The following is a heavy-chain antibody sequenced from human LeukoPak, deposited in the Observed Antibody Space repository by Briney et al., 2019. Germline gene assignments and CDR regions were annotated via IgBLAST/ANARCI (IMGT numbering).Heavy chain of an antibody. CDR2: TNHSGST. J-gene: IGHJ4*02. D-gene: IGHD1-26*01. V-gene: IGHV4-34*04. Sequence: SETLSPTCAVYGVSFSGYCWSWIRQPPGKGVEWIGETNHSGSTNNNPSLKSRATISVDTSKSQFSLKLSSVTAADTAVYYCARGVSPKGMGGRRFDYWGQGTLVTVSS. CDR1: GVSFSGYC. CDR3: ARGVSPKGMGGRRFDY.